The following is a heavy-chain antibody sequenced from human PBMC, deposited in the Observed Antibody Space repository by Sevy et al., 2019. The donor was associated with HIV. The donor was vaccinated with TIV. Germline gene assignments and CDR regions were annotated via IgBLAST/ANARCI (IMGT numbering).Heavy chain of an antibody. V-gene: IGHV3-72*01. CDR3: ATHAGIAAAGRVFDY. CDR2: IRNKADSYTT. CDR1: GFTFSDHY. D-gene: IGHD6-13*01. J-gene: IGHJ4*02. Sequence: GSLRLSCAASGFTFSDHYMEWVRQAPGKGLEWVGRIRNKADSYTTEYAASVKGRFTISRDDSKNSLYLLMDSLKTEDTAVYYCATHAGIAAAGRVFDYWGQGTLVTVSS.